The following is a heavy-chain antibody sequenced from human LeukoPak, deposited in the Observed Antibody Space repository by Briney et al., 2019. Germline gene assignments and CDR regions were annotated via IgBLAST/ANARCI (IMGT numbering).Heavy chain of an antibody. CDR1: GFTFTNYP. J-gene: IGHJ4*02. Sequence: PGGSLRLSCAVSGFTFTNYPMSWVRQAPGKGLEWVSVISGRGDSTYYADSVKGRFTISRDNSKNTLFLQMDRLRAEDTAVYFCAKRGVVVRVFLVGFHKEAYYFDSWGQGAQVTVSS. D-gene: IGHD3-16*02. V-gene: IGHV3-23*01. CDR3: AKRGVVVRVFLVGFHKEAYYFDS. CDR2: ISGRGDST.